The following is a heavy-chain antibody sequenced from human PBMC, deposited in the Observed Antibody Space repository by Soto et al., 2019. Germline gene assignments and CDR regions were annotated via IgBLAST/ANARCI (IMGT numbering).Heavy chain of an antibody. J-gene: IGHJ4*02. D-gene: IGHD1-26*01. CDR3: ARDRVSGSYDY. Sequence: QVQLVESGGGVVQPGRSLRLSCAASGFTFSSYGMHWVRQAPGKGLEWVAVIWYDGSNKYYAASVKGRFTISRDNSKNTLYLQMNSLRAEDTAVYYCARDRVSGSYDYWGQGTLVTVSS. V-gene: IGHV3-33*01. CDR2: IWYDGSNK. CDR1: GFTFSSYG.